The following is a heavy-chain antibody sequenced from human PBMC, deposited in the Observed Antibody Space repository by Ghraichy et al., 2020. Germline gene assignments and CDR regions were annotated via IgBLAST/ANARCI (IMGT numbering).Heavy chain of an antibody. Sequence: ASVKVSCKASGYTFTSYDINWVRQATGQGLEWMGWMNPNSGNTGYAQKFQGRVTMTRNTSISTAYMELSSLRSEDTAVYYCARATRGGELLSPRPARIPRCYFDYWGQGTLVTVSS. CDR3: ARATRGGELLSPRPARIPRCYFDY. CDR2: MNPNSGNT. D-gene: IGHD1-26*01. CDR1: GYTFTSYD. V-gene: IGHV1-8*01. J-gene: IGHJ4*02.